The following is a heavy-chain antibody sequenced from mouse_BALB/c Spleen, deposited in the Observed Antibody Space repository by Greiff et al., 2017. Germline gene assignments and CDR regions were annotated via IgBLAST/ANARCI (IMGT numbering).Heavy chain of an antibody. Sequence: VQLKQSGTVLARPGASVKMSCKASGYSFTSYWMHWVKQRPGQGLEWIGAIYPGNSDTSYNQKFKGKAKLTAVTSASTAYMELSSLTNEDSAVYYCTRRRYDACFDYWGQGTTLTVSS. J-gene: IGHJ2*01. CDR1: GYSFTSYW. CDR2: IYPGNSDT. D-gene: IGHD2-14*01. V-gene: IGHV1-5*01. CDR3: TRRRYDACFDY.